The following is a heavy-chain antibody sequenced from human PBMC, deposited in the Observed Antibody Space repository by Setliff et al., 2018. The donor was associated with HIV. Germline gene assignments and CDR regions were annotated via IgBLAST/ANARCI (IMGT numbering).Heavy chain of an antibody. CDR3: ARGFEGYCSGASCHWFDS. J-gene: IGHJ5*01. CDR1: GGSISSRSYY. Sequence: ASETLSLTCTVSGGSISSRSYYWGWIRQTPAKGLEWIGEISHSGRTNYNPSLKTRLIISRDTSKNQFSLRLSSATVADTAIYYCARGFEGYCSGASCHWFDSWGQGTQVTVSS. D-gene: IGHD2-15*01. CDR2: ISHSGRT. V-gene: IGHV4-39*07.